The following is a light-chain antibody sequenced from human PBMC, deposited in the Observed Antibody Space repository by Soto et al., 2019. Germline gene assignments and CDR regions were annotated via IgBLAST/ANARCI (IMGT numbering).Light chain of an antibody. CDR3: QQYGSSGWT. CDR1: QSVSSSY. CDR2: GAS. J-gene: IGKJ1*01. Sequence: EIVLTQSPGTLSLSPGERVTLSCRVSQSVSSSYLAWYQQKPGQAPRLLIYGASSRATGIPDRFSGSGSGTDFTLTISRLEPEDFAVYYCQQYGSSGWTFGQGTKVEIK. V-gene: IGKV3-20*01.